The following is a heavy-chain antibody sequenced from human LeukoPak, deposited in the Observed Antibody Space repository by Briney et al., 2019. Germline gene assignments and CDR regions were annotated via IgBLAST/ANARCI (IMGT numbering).Heavy chain of an antibody. J-gene: IGHJ6*04. D-gene: IGHD3-3*01. CDR2: INHSGST. Sequence: KSSETLSLTCAVYGGSFSGYYWSWIRQPPGKGLEWIGEINHSGSTNYNPSLKSRVTISVDTSKNQFSLKLSSVTAADTAVYYCARVPYYDFSVDVWGKGTTVTVSS. CDR3: ARVPYYDFSVDV. CDR1: GGSFSGYY. V-gene: IGHV4-34*01.